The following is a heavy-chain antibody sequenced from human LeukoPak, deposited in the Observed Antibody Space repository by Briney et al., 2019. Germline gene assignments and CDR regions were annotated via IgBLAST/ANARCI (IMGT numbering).Heavy chain of an antibody. CDR3: AREGSSTLYYFDY. D-gene: IGHD6-13*01. V-gene: IGHV3-33*01. CDR1: GFTFSSYG. Sequence: GGSLRLSCAASGFTFSSYGMHWVRQAPGKGLEWVAVIWYDGSNKYYADSVKGRFTISRDTSWNTLYLQMNSLRAEDTAVYYCAREGSSTLYYFDYWGQGTQVTVSS. CDR2: IWYDGSNK. J-gene: IGHJ4*02.